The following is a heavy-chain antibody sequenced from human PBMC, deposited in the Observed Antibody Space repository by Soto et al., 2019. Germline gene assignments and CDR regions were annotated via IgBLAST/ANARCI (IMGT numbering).Heavy chain of an antibody. D-gene: IGHD6-13*01. V-gene: IGHV4-59*01. J-gene: IGHJ3*02. CDR3: AKGDSTTHGDSFDI. CDR2: VYHSGRT. CDR1: GGSISFYN. Sequence: QVQLQESGPGLVKPSETLSLTCSVSGGSISFYNWNWIRQSPEKGLEWIGYVYHSGRTNYNPSLQSRVTISVDTSKNQFSLQLSAVTAADTAVYYCAKGDSTTHGDSFDIWGQGTMVTVSP.